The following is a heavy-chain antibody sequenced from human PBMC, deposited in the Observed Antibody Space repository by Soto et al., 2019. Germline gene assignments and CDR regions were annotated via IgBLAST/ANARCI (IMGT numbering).Heavy chain of an antibody. V-gene: IGHV4-34*01. D-gene: IGHD2-15*01. CDR1: GGSFSGYY. J-gene: IGHJ5*01. CDR3: ARGQIGVCCGGSVHPGWFDV. Sequence: ETLSLTCAVYGGSFSGYYWSWIRQPPGKGLEWIGEINHSGSTNYNPSLKSRVTISVDTSKNQFSLKLSSVTAADTAVYCCARGQIGVCCGGSVHPGWFDVWARGTLVTVSA. CDR2: INHSGST.